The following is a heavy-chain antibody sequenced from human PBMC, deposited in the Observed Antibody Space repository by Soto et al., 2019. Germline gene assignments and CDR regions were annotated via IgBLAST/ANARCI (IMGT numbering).Heavy chain of an antibody. J-gene: IGHJ4*02. Sequence: SVKVSCKASGGTFSSYAISWVRQAPGQGLEWMGGIIPIFGTANYAQKFQGRVTITADKTTSTAYMELRSRRSGDMAVSFCARDRNIYDSSGFWRDFDYWGRGTLVT. D-gene: IGHD3-22*01. CDR2: IIPIFGTA. CDR1: GGTFSSYA. V-gene: IGHV1-69*06. CDR3: ARDRNIYDSSGFWRDFDY.